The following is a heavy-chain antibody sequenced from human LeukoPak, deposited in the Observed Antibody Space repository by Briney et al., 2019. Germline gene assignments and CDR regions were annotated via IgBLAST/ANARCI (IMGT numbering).Heavy chain of an antibody. CDR3: ARDYYGSGSYYNWFDP. J-gene: IGHJ5*02. CDR2: VNHSGTT. CDR1: GGTLSGYY. Sequence: SETLSLTCAVYGGTLSGYYWSWLRQPPGKGLEWIGEVNHSGTTNYNPSLKSRAIISVDMSKNQVSLKLSSVTAADTAVYYCARDYYGSGSYYNWFDPWGQGTLVTVSS. D-gene: IGHD3-10*01. V-gene: IGHV4-34*01.